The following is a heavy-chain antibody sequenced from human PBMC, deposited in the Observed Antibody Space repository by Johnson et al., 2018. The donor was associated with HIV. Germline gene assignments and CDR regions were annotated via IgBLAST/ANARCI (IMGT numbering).Heavy chain of an antibody. CDR3: AKGYISSWYVAFDI. V-gene: IGHV3-25*04. CDR1: GFTVSSNY. D-gene: IGHD6-13*01. CDR2: NPYVHDT. J-gene: IGHJ3*02. Sequence: QLVESGGGLIQPGGSLRLSCAASGFTVSSNYMSWVRQAPGNGLELIGQVNPYVHDTHLTNPGTDRFSTSRANAKNSLYLQRNSLRAEDTAVYYCAKGYISSWYVAFDIWGQGTMVTVSS.